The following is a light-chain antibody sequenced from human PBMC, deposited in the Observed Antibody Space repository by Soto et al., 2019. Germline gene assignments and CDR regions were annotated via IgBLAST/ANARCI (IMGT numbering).Light chain of an antibody. J-gene: IGKJ1*01. CDR3: QEYRTSRT. CDR2: DTS. CDR1: QSVSRPY. V-gene: IGKV3-20*01. Sequence: ELVLTQSPGTLSLSPGERGTLSCRASQSVSRPYLAWYQQKPGQGPRLLIYDTSTRATGIPDRFSGSGSGTDFALTISRLEPDDFAVYYCQEYRTSRTFGQGTRVEIK.